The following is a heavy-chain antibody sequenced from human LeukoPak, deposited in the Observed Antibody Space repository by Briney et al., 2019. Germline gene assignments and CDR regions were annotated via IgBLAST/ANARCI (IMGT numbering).Heavy chain of an antibody. CDR1: GFPFSSYA. V-gene: IGHV3-64D*09. CDR3: VRGYSFGPYGMDV. Sequence: GGSLRLSCSASGFPFSSYAMHWVRQAPGKGLEYVSAISDSGGSTYYADSVKGRFTIARDNSKNTLYLQMSSLRAEDTAVYFCVRGYSFGPYGMDVWGQGTTVTVSS. D-gene: IGHD2-15*01. J-gene: IGHJ6*02. CDR2: ISDSGGST.